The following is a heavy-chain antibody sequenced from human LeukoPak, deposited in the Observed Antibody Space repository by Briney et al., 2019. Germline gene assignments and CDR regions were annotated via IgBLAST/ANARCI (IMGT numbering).Heavy chain of an antibody. CDR3: ARDLAVGIAARAPDY. CDR1: GFTFSSYS. CDR2: ISTSGSYI. V-gene: IGHV3-21*01. J-gene: IGHJ4*02. D-gene: IGHD6-6*01. Sequence: PGGSLRLSCAASGFTFSSYSMNWVRQAPGKGLEWVSSISTSGSYIYYADSLEGRFTISRDNAKNSLYLQMNSLRAEDTAVYYCARDLAVGIAARAPDYWGQGTLVTVSS.